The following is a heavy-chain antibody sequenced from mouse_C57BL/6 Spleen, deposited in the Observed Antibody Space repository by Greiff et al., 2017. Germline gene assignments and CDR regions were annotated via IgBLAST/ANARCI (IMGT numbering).Heavy chain of an antibody. D-gene: IGHD2-4*01. J-gene: IGHJ4*01. V-gene: IGHV3-6*01. CDR1: GYSITSGYY. CDR2: ISYDGSN. Sequence: EVQLQESGPGLVKPSQSLSLTCSVTGYSITSGYYWNWIRQFPGNKLEWMGYISYDGSNNYNPSLKNRISITRDTSKNQFFLKLNSVTTEDTATYYCAREGDYDGWDYAMDYWGQGTSVTVSS. CDR3: AREGDYDGWDYAMDY.